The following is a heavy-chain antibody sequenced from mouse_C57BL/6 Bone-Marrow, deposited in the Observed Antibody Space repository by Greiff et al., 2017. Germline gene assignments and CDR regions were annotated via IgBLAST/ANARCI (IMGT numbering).Heavy chain of an antibody. CDR3: ARWGFDYGSSSYAMDY. Sequence: ESGAELVRPGTSVKLSCKASGYTFTSYWMHWVKQRPGQGLEWIGVIDPSDSYTNYNQKFKGKATLTVDTSSSTAYMQLSSLTSEDSAVYYCARWGFDYGSSSYAMDYWGQGTSVTVSS. CDR1: GYTFTSYW. D-gene: IGHD1-1*01. V-gene: IGHV1-59*01. CDR2: IDPSDSYT. J-gene: IGHJ4*01.